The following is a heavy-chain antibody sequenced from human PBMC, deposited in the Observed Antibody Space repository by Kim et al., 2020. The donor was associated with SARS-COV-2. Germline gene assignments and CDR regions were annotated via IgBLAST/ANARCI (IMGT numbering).Heavy chain of an antibody. CDR1: GFTFSSYG. Sequence: LSLTCAASGFTFSSYGMHWVRQAPGKGLEWVAVISYDGSNKYYADSVKGRFTISRDNSKNTLYLQMNSLRAEDTAVYYCAKVAKGSPIDYWGQGTLVTVSS. V-gene: IGHV3-30*18. CDR2: ISYDGSNK. J-gene: IGHJ4*02. D-gene: IGHD3-16*02. CDR3: AKVAKGSPIDY.